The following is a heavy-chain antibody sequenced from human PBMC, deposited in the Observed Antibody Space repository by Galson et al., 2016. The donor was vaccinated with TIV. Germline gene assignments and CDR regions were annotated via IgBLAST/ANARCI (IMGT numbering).Heavy chain of an antibody. J-gene: IGHJ4*02. Sequence: RLSCAASGFSFSAYWMHWVRQAPGKGLVSISRISTDGTDTSYADSVKGRFTISRDNPRYTLYLQMNSLRAEDTAVYYCARGEHEVATGTTLYYWGQGTLVAVSS. CDR2: ISTDGTDT. V-gene: IGHV3-74*01. D-gene: IGHD1/OR15-1a*01. CDR3: ARGEHEVATGTTLYY. CDR1: GFSFSAYW.